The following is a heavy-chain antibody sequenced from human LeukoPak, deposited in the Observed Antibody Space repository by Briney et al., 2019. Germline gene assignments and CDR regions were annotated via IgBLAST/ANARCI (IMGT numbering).Heavy chain of an antibody. J-gene: IGHJ3*02. Sequence: GGSLRLSCAASGFTFSIYAMSCGRQAPRKGLEWGSAISGRGGSTYYADSVKGRFTISRDNSKNPLYLQMNSLRAEDAAVYYCAKYYGSGSYNAFDIWGQGTMVTVSS. CDR3: AKYYGSGSYNAFDI. D-gene: IGHD3-10*01. CDR1: GFTFSIYA. V-gene: IGHV3-23*01. CDR2: ISGRGGST.